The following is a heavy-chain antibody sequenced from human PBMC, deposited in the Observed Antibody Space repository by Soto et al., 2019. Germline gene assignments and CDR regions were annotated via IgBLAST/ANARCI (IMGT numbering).Heavy chain of an antibody. J-gene: IGHJ3*02. CDR2: ISGSGGTT. D-gene: IGHD6-13*01. CDR1: GFSFSSYA. Sequence: EVQLVESGGGLVQPGGSLRLSCVGSGFSFSSYAMNWVRQAPGQGLEWVSGISGSGGTTFYADSVKGRFTISRDNSKNTLYLQMNSLRAEDTAVYYCAKDLGYTSSWYYALHIWGQGTMVTVSS. V-gene: IGHV3-23*04. CDR3: AKDLGYTSSWYYALHI.